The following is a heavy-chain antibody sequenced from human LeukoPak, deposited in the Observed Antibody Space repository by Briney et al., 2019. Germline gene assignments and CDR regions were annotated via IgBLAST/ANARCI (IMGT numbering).Heavy chain of an antibody. Sequence: PSETLSLTCTVSGGSVSSSSYYWGWIRQPPGKGLEWIGSIYYSGSTYYNPSLKSRVTISVDTSKNQFSLKLSSVTAADTAVYYCARERGNRQQPRLHWFDPWGQGTLVTVSS. J-gene: IGHJ5*01. CDR2: IYYSGST. V-gene: IGHV4-39*02. CDR3: ARERGNRQQPRLHWFDP. D-gene: IGHD6-13*01. CDR1: GGSVSSSSYY.